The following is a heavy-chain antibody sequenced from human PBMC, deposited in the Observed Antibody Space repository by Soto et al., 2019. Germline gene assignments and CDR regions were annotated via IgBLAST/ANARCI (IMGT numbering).Heavy chain of an antibody. CDR2: INPNSGGT. CDR3: ALSLSSSCPGDD. V-gene: IGHV1-2*02. D-gene: IGHD6-13*01. Sequence: ASVNVSCKSSGYTFTGYYIHWVRQAPGQGLEWMGWINPNSGGTNYAQKFQGRVTMTRDTSISTAYMELSRLRSDDTAVYYCALSLSSSCPGDDWGQGTLVTVSS. J-gene: IGHJ4*02. CDR1: GYTFTGYY.